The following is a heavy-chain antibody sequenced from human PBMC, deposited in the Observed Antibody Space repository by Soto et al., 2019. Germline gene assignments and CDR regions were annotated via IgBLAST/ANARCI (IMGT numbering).Heavy chain of an antibody. CDR1: GYSFTSWT. Sequence: QVQLVQSGAGVKKPGASVKVSCKASGYSFTSWTIHWVHQAPGKSLESMGWIDAGNGITKYSQKFQDRVTITRDTSASTAYMELNSLRSEDTAVYYCARWRGAFDSWGQGALVTVSS. CDR2: IDAGNGIT. V-gene: IGHV1-3*01. CDR3: ARWRGAFDS. J-gene: IGHJ4*02. D-gene: IGHD1-26*01.